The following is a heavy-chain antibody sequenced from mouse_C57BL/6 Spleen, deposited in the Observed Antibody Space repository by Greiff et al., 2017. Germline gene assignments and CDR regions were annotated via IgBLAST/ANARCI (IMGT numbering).Heavy chain of an antibody. V-gene: IGHV1-19*01. CDR1: GYTFTDYY. CDR2: INPYNGGT. Sequence: LVEPGASVKMSCKASGYTFTDYYMNCVKQSHGKSLEWIGVINPYNGGTSYNQKFKGKATLTVDKSSSTAYMELNSLTSEDSAVYYCARNAMDYWGQGTSVTVSS. J-gene: IGHJ4*01. CDR3: ARNAMDY.